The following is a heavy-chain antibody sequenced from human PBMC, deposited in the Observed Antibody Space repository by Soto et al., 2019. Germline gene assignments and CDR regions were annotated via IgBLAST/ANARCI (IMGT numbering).Heavy chain of an antibody. CDR2: ISRDSRTV. Sequence: EVQLVESGGRLVQPGGSLRLSCAASGFTFNTYSMNWVRQAPGKGLEWIAYISRDSRTVYYEDSVRGRFTISRDNDKESLRREMNSLRDEDTAVYYGARASRPYVDYYGLDVWGQGTTVIVSS. V-gene: IGHV3-48*02. J-gene: IGHJ6*01. CDR3: ARASRPYVDYYGLDV. CDR1: GFTFNTYS. D-gene: IGHD3-16*01.